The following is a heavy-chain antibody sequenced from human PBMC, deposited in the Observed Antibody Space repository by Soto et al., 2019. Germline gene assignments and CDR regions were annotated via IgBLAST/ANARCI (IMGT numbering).Heavy chain of an antibody. J-gene: IGHJ3*02. CDR3: AREPSRMGAFDI. CDR1: GASISSYY. Sequence: SETLSLTCTVSGASISSYYWSWIRQPPGKGLEWIGRIYTSGSTNYNPSLKSRVTMSVDTSKNQFSLKLSSVTAADTAVYYCAREPSRMGAFDIWGQGTMVTVSS. D-gene: IGHD6-13*01. CDR2: IYTSGST. V-gene: IGHV4-4*07.